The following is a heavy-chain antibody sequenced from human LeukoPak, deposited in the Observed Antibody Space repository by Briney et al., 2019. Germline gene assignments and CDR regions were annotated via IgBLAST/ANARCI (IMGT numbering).Heavy chain of an antibody. CDR2: ISSSSSYI. D-gene: IGHD6-19*01. CDR3: ASCVAVTGGSFWAFDI. Sequence: GGSLRLSCAASGFTFSSYSMNWVRQAPGKGLEWVSSISSSSSYIYYADSVKGRFTISRDNAKNSLYLQMNSLRAEDTAVYYCASCVAVTGGSFWAFDIWGQGTMVTVSS. CDR1: GFTFSSYS. J-gene: IGHJ3*02. V-gene: IGHV3-21*01.